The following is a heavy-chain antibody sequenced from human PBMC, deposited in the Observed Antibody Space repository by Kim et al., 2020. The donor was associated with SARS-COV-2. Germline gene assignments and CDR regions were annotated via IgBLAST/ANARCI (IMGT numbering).Heavy chain of an antibody. CDR3: ARHVVSNLGSSGLLNNWFDP. J-gene: IGHJ5*02. D-gene: IGHD6-19*01. Sequence: SETLSLTCTVSGGSISSSSYYWGWIRQPPGKGLEWIGSIYYSGSTYYNPSLKSRVTISVDTSKNQFSLKLSSVTAADTAVYYCARHVVSNLGSSGLLNNWFDPWGQGTLVTVSS. CDR2: IYYSGST. V-gene: IGHV4-39*01. CDR1: GGSISSSSYY.